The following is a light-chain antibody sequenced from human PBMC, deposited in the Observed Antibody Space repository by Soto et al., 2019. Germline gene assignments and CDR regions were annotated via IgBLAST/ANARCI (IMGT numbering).Light chain of an antibody. CDR3: QQSYSTPL. V-gene: IGKV1-39*01. J-gene: IGKJ3*01. Sequence: DIQMTQSPSSLSASVGDRVTITCRASQSIRSYLNWYQQKPGKAPKLLIYAASSLQSGVPSRFSGSGSGTDFTLTISSLQPEDFATYYCQQSYSTPLFGPGTKVDI. CDR1: QSIRSY. CDR2: AAS.